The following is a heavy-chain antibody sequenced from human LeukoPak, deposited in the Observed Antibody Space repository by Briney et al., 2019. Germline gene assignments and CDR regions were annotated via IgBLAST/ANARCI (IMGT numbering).Heavy chain of an antibody. D-gene: IGHD2-15*01. CDR1: GGSISNYY. J-gene: IGHJ3*02. V-gene: IGHV4-4*07. CDR2: IYTSGST. CDR3: GRLPGGGRPSVVGFDI. Sequence: PSETLSLTCTVSGGSISNYYWTWIRQPAGKGLEWIGRIYTSGSTNYNPSLKSRVTMSLDTSKNQFSLKLSSVTAADTAVYYCGRLPGGGRPSVVGFDIWGQGTMVTVSS.